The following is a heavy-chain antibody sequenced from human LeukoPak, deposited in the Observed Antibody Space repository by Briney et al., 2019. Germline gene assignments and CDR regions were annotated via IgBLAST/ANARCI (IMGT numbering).Heavy chain of an antibody. Sequence: GASVKVSCKASGGTFSSYAISWVRQVPGQGLEWMGWIIPILGIANYAQKFQGRVTITADKSTSTAYMELSSLRSEDTAVYCCARTVAAYYDMDVWGQGPTVTVSS. CDR2: IIPILGIA. D-gene: IGHD6-13*01. J-gene: IGHJ6*02. CDR1: GGTFSSYA. CDR3: ARTVAAYYDMDV. V-gene: IGHV1-69*10.